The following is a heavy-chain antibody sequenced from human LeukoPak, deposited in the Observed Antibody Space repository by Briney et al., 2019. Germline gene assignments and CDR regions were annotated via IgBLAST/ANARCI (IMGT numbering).Heavy chain of an antibody. D-gene: IGHD2-2*01. V-gene: IGHV3-30*02. CDR3: AKSEVPAAMGYYFDY. Sequence: PGGSLRLSCAASGFTFSSYGMHWVRQAPGKGLEWVAFIRYDGSNKYYADSVKGRFTISRDNTKNTLYLQMNSLRAEDTAEYLCAKSEVPAAMGYYFDYWGQGTLVTVSS. CDR1: GFTFSSYG. J-gene: IGHJ4*02. CDR2: IRYDGSNK.